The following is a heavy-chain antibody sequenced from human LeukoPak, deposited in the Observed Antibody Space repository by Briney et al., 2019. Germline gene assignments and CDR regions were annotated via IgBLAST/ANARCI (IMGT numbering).Heavy chain of an antibody. Sequence: GGSLRLSCAASGFTFSDSAVHWVRQSSGKGLEWVGHIDKKDNLYATAYAESVKGRFTISRDDSKDTAFLHMDSLKTEDTALYYCTRDRGTYNWFDPWGQGTLVTVSS. CDR3: TRDRGTYNWFDP. D-gene: IGHD2-15*01. V-gene: IGHV3-73*01. CDR2: IDKKDNLYAT. J-gene: IGHJ5*02. CDR1: GFTFSDSA.